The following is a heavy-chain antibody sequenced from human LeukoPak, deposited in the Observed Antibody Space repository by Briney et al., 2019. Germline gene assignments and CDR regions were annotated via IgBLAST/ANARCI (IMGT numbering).Heavy chain of an antibody. J-gene: IGHJ5*02. CDR1: GFTFSSYW. V-gene: IGHV3-7*05. Sequence: GGSLRLSCAASGFTFSSYWMSWVRQTPGKGLEWVANIKQDGSERYYVDSVKGRFTISRDNAKNSLYLQMNSLRAEDTAMYYCARDGWGATSYSWFDPWGQGTLVTVSS. D-gene: IGHD1-26*01. CDR2: IKQDGSER. CDR3: ARDGWGATSYSWFDP.